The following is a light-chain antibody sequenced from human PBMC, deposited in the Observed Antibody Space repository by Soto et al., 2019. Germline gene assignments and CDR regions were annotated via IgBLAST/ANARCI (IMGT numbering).Light chain of an antibody. CDR1: QSVSRQ. CDR3: QQHDKLPPA. J-gene: IGKJ1*01. V-gene: IGKV3-11*01. Sequence: EIVLTQSPATLSLSPGERATLSCRASQSVSRQLAWYQQKPGQAPRLLIYDASNRAPGIPARFSGSGSGTDFTLTISSLQSEDFAVYYCQQHDKLPPAFGQGTKVDLK. CDR2: DAS.